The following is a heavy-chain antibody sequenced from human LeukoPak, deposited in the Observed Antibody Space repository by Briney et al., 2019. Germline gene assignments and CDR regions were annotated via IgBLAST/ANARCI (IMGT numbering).Heavy chain of an antibody. D-gene: IGHD3-10*01. CDR3: AKTLGWFGELFLGAFDY. CDR2: ISGSGGST. Sequence: GGSLRLSCAASGFTFSSYAMSWVRQAPGKGLEWVSAISGSGGSTYYADSVKGRFTISRDNSKNTLYLQMHRLRAEGTAVYYCAKTLGWFGELFLGAFDYWAQGTLVTVSS. CDR1: GFTFSSYA. V-gene: IGHV3-23*01. J-gene: IGHJ4*02.